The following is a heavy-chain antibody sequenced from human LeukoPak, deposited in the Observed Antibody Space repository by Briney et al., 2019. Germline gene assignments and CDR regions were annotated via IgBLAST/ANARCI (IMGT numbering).Heavy chain of an antibody. CDR2: ISYDGSNK. Sequence: GGSLRLSCAASGFTFSSYGMHWGRQAPGKGLGWVAVISYDGSNKYYADSVKGRFTISRDNSKNTLYLQMNSLRAEDTAVYYCAKDHRSRYFDYWGQGTLVTVSS. V-gene: IGHV3-30*18. J-gene: IGHJ4*02. CDR3: AKDHRSRYFDY. CDR1: GFTFSSYG.